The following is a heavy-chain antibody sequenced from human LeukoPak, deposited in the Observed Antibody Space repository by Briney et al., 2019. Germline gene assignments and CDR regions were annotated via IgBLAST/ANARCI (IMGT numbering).Heavy chain of an antibody. CDR3: AKDKTAAGITYFDY. J-gene: IGHJ4*02. V-gene: IGHV3-30*18. Sequence: GRSLRLSCAASGFTFSSYGMHWVRQAPGKGLEWVAVISYDGSNKYYTDSVKGRFTISRDNSKNTLYLQMNSLRAEDTAVYYCAKDKTAAGITYFDYWGQGTLVTVS. CDR2: ISYDGSNK. D-gene: IGHD6-13*01. CDR1: GFTFSSYG.